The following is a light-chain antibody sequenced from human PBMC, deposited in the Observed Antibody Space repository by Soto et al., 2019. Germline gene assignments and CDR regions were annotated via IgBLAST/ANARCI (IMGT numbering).Light chain of an antibody. V-gene: IGKV3D-15*01. CDR1: QSVSIN. CDR2: DAS. J-gene: IGKJ4*01. Sequence: EIVMTQSPGTLSVSPGERATLSCRASQSVSINLAWYQQKPGQAPRLLIYDASTRATGIPARFSGSGSGTEFTLIISCLQSKDFAVYYCQQYNNWHPLTFGGGTKVETK. CDR3: QQYNNWHPLT.